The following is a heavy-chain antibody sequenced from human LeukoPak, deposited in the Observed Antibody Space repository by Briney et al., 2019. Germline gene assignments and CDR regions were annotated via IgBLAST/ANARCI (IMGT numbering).Heavy chain of an antibody. CDR1: GGSFSGYY. J-gene: IGHJ4*02. Sequence: PSESLTLTCAVYGGSFSGYYWSWIRQPPGKGLEWIAEINHSGSTNYNPYLKSRVIITVDTTTNQFSQKLSSVTAAETAVYYGARTTFAAGGKFRDFGYWGQGTLVTVSS. V-gene: IGHV4-34*01. D-gene: IGHD6-13*01. CDR3: ARTTFAAGGKFRDFGY. CDR2: INHSGST.